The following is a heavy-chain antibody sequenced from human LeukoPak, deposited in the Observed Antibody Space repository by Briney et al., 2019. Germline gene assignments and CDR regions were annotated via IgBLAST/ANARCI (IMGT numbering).Heavy chain of an antibody. J-gene: IGHJ5*02. CDR3: ARGGVPTYYDFWSGYYTNWFDP. Sequence: ASVKVSCKASGYTFTSYDINWVRQATGQGLEWMGWMNPNSGNTGYAQKFQGRVTMTRNTSISTAYMELSSLRSEDTAVYYCARGGVPTYYDFWSGYYTNWFDPWGQGTLVTASS. CDR1: GYTFTSYD. D-gene: IGHD3-3*01. CDR2: MNPNSGNT. V-gene: IGHV1-8*01.